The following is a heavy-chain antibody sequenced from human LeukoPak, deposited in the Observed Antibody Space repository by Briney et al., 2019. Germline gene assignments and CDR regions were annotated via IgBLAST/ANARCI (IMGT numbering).Heavy chain of an antibody. Sequence: PGGSLRLSCAASGFTFDDYGMSWVRQAPGKGLVWVSRISGDGSTTSYADSVKGRFTISRDNAKNTLYLQMNTLRAEDTAVYYCARDRGYSYGSALHWGQGTLVTVSS. J-gene: IGHJ4*02. CDR3: ARDRGYSYGSALH. V-gene: IGHV3-74*01. CDR2: ISGDGSTT. D-gene: IGHD5-18*01. CDR1: GFTFDDYG.